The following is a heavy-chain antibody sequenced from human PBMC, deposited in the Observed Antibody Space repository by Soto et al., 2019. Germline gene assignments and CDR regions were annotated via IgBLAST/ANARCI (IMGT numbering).Heavy chain of an antibody. Sequence: SETLSLTCAVFGGSFSDYYWSWIRQPPGKGLEWIGEINHSGSTNYNPSLKSRVTISVDTSKNQFALKLSSVTAADTAVYYCARGFGSGSYYTRPSWFGPWGQGTLVTVSS. V-gene: IGHV4-34*01. CDR1: GGSFSDYY. CDR2: INHSGST. D-gene: IGHD3-10*01. CDR3: ARGFGSGSYYTRPSWFGP. J-gene: IGHJ5*02.